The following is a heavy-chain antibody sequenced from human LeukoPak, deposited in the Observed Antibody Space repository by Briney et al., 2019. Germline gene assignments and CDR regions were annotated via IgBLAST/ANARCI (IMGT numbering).Heavy chain of an antibody. J-gene: IGHJ1*01. CDR2: INSDGSST. CDR3: ARVPYGGNSAEYFQH. CDR1: GFTFGNYW. V-gene: IGHV3-74*01. D-gene: IGHD4-23*01. Sequence: GGSLRLSCAASGFTFGNYWMHWVRQAPGKGLVWVSRINSDGSSTSYADSVKGRFTISRDNAKNTLYLQMNSLRAEDTAVYYCARVPYGGNSAEYFQHWGQGTLVTVSS.